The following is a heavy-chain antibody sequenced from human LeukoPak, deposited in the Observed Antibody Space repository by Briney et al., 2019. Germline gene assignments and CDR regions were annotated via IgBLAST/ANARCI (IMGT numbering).Heavy chain of an antibody. Sequence: KPGRSLRLSCTASELNFGDYAISWVSQGPGKGLEWIGFIRRTAYGGTTEYAASVKGRFIISRDDSKDIAYLQMNSLKIEDTAVYYCTRDGYGDLGKLGGQGTLVTVSS. D-gene: IGHD4-17*01. CDR2: IRRTAYGGTT. J-gene: IGHJ4*02. CDR3: TRDGYGDLGKL. CDR1: ELNFGDYA. V-gene: IGHV3-49*04.